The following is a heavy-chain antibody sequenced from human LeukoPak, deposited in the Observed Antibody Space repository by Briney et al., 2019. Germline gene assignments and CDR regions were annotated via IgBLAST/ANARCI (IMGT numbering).Heavy chain of an antibody. CDR1: GFTFSIYG. D-gene: IGHD3-3*01. V-gene: IGHV3-30*02. Sequence: PGGSLRLSCAASGFTFSIYGMHWVRQAPGKGLEWVAFIRYDGTNKYYADSVKGQFTVSRDNSKNTLYLQMNNLRGEDTAVYYCAKGGPRSGLSIFDYWGQGTLVSVSS. CDR2: IRYDGTNK. J-gene: IGHJ4*02. CDR3: AKGGPRSGLSIFDY.